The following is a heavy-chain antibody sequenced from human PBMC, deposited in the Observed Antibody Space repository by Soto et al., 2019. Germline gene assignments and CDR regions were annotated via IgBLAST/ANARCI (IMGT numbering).Heavy chain of an antibody. Sequence: QVQLVESGGGVVQPGRSLRLSCAASGFTFSIYGMHWVRHAPGKGLEWVAMISIDGSEKYYTDSVKGRFHISRDSSKNTMYLQMDSLRVEDTAVYYCARDRRLYYSDAFDIWGQGTTVTVSS. CDR2: ISIDGSEK. V-gene: IGHV3-30*03. CDR3: ARDRRLYYSDAFDI. J-gene: IGHJ3*02. CDR1: GFTFSIYG. D-gene: IGHD1-26*01.